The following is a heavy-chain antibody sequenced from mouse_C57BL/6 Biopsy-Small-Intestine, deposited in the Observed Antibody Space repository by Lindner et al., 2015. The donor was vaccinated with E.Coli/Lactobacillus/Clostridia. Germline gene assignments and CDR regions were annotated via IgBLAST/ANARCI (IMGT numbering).Heavy chain of an antibody. CDR2: IDPSGGST. CDR1: GYTFTNYY. D-gene: IGHD2-3*01. Sequence: SVKVSCKTSGYTFTNYYSFWVRQAPAQGLEWMGIIDPSGGSTTYAQKLQGRVTMTSDTSTSTVYMELSSLRSEDTAVYYCAAPRPGWGLLSCGTWGQGTLVTVSS. CDR3: AAPRPGWGLLSCGT. V-gene: IGHV1-55*01. J-gene: IGHJ4*01.